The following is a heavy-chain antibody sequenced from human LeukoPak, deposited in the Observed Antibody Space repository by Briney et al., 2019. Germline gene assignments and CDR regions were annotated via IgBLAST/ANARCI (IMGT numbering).Heavy chain of an antibody. Sequence: PSETLSLTCAVSGGSISSGGYSWSWIRQPPGKGLEWIGYIYYSGSTSYNPSLKSRVTISVDTSKNQISLKVRSVTAADTAVYYCARTTEDCSSTSCYQYWFDPWGQGTLVTVSS. V-gene: IGHV4-61*08. J-gene: IGHJ5*02. D-gene: IGHD2-2*01. CDR2: IYYSGST. CDR3: ARTTEDCSSTSCYQYWFDP. CDR1: GGSISSGGYS.